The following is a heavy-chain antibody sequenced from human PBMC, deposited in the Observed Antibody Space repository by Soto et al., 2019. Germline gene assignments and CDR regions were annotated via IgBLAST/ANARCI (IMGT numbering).Heavy chain of an antibody. CDR1: GFTFSSSA. CDR2: ITYDGNNK. D-gene: IGHD2-2*01. J-gene: IGHJ4*02. V-gene: IGHV3-30*09. CDR3: ARGYCSSTSCHFDY. Sequence: GGSLRLSCAASGFTFSSSAMHWVRQAPGRGLEWVAVITYDGNNKYYADSVKGRIAISRDNSKNTLYLQMNSLRAEDTAMYYCARGYCSSTSCHFDYWGQGTLVTVSS.